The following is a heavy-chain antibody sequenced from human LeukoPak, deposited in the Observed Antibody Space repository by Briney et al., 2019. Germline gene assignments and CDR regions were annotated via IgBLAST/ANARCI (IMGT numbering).Heavy chain of an antibody. D-gene: IGHD1-26*01. CDR2: INSDGSST. CDR3: TRDASGEAPTAWFDP. V-gene: IGHV3-74*01. CDR1: GYTFNSYW. Sequence: GGSLRLSGAGSGYTFNSYWEHWVRQAPGKGLVWVSRINSDGSSTNYADSVKGRFTISRDNAKNTLYLQMNSLRAEDTAVYYCTRDASGEAPTAWFDPWGQGTLVTVSS. J-gene: IGHJ5*02.